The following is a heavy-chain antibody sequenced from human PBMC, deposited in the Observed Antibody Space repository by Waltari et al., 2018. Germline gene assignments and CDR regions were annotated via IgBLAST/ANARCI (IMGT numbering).Heavy chain of an antibody. D-gene: IGHD2-2*01. V-gene: IGHV3-23*01. CDR2: MRGTGGSA. Sequence: EVQLLESGGGLVQPGGSLRLSCAASGFTFSSYALIWVRQAPGKGPEWVSCMRGTGGSAYSADSVNGRFTISRDNSENTLYLQMNSLRVEDTAMYYCAKGRVPAAAIYYFDTWGQGTLVTVSS. CDR3: AKGRVPAAAIYYFDT. CDR1: GFTFSSYA. J-gene: IGHJ4*02.